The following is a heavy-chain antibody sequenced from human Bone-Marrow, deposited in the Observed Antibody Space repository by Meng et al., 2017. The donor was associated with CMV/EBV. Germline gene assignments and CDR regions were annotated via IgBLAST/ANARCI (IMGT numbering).Heavy chain of an antibody. Sequence: SETLSLTCSVSGGSLNNYYWSWIRQPPGRGLEWIGYIYYSGRTHYNPSLKSRVTISVDTSKNQFSLKLSSVTAADTAVYYCASVRRDIVATGIFDYWGQGTLVTVSS. CDR3: ASVRRDIVATGIFDY. D-gene: IGHD5-12*01. CDR1: GGSLNNYY. CDR2: IYYSGRT. V-gene: IGHV4-59*01. J-gene: IGHJ4*02.